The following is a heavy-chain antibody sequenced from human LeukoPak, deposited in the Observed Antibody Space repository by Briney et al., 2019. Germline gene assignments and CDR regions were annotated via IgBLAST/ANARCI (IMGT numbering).Heavy chain of an antibody. V-gene: IGHV3-23*01. Sequence: GVSLRLSCAASGVTFSSYAMSWVRQDPGKGLEWVSVIGGSGGPTQYADSVKGRFTISRDTSKNTLYLQMNSLRAEDTAVYYRAKAVAGLIGDFQHWGQGTQVTVSS. CDR2: IGGSGGPT. CDR3: AKAVAGLIGDFQH. CDR1: GVTFSSYA. J-gene: IGHJ1*01. D-gene: IGHD6-19*01.